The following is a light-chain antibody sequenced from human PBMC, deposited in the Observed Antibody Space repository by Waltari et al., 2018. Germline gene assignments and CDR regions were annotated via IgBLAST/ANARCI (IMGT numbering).Light chain of an antibody. CDR1: QSLLDSNGNDY. Sequence: IVMTQSPLSLPVTPGEPASISCRSRQSLLDSNGNDYLAWYLQKPGQSPQLLIYLGSDRASGVPDRFNGSGSGSNFTLTISRVEAADVGVYYCMQALQTPRTFGQGTKLEIK. V-gene: IGKV2-28*01. J-gene: IGKJ2*01. CDR2: LGS. CDR3: MQALQTPRT.